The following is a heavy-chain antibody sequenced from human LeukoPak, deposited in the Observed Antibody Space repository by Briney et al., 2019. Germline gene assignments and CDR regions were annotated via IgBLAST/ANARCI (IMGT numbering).Heavy chain of an antibody. V-gene: IGHV4-59*01. CDR3: AREYSSGWYRAFDY. CDR1: GRSISGYC. D-gene: IGHD6-19*01. CDR2: NYYNGST. Sequence: SETLSLTCTVSGRSISGYCGSWIRLPPPKGLEWIGYNYYNGSTNYNPSLKSRVTISVDTSKNQFSLKLTSVTAADTAVYYCAREYSSGWYRAFDYWGQGTLVAVSS. J-gene: IGHJ4*02.